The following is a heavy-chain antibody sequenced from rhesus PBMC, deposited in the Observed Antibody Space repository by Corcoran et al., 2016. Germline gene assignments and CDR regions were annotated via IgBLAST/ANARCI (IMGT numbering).Heavy chain of an antibody. Sequence: QVQLQESGPGLVKPSETLSLTCTVSGGSISGYYYWSWIRQPPGKGLAWIGGIYGKSARTHRNPSHKSRVTISKDTSKNQFSLKLSSVTAADTAVYYCARRGIAGTTSYFDYWGQGVLVTVSS. D-gene: IGHD1-20*01. V-gene: IGHV4-143*01. J-gene: IGHJ4*01. CDR1: GGSISGYYY. CDR3: ARRGIAGTTSYFDY. CDR2: IYGKSART.